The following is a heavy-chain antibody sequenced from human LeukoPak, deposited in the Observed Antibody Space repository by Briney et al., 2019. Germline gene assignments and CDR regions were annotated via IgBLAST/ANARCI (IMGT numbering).Heavy chain of an antibody. CDR1: GDTFSSYA. J-gene: IGHJ5*02. D-gene: IGHD3-10*01. Sequence: EASVKVSCKASGDTFSSYAISWVRQATGQGLEWMGGIIPIFGKANYAQKFQGRVTMTRNESTSTAYMELSSLRSEDTAVYYCATVRKVSFSRLTLYGSGRYCGHNWFDPWGQGTLVTVSS. CDR3: ATVRKVSFSRLTLYGSGRYCGHNWFDP. V-gene: IGHV1-69*05. CDR2: IIPIFGKA.